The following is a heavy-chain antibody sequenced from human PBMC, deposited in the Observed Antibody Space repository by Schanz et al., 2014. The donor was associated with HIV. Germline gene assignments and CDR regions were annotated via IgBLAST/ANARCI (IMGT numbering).Heavy chain of an antibody. Sequence: QVQLVQSGAEVKKPGASVKVSCKAPGHPFTGYYIHWVRQAPGQGLEWMGWINPNSGGTNYAPKFQGRVTMTRDTSVSTAYMDLSSLRSEDTAVYYCARRRSEIVPAAIVLHYYYGFDVWGQGTTVTVSS. D-gene: IGHD2-2*02. CDR2: INPNSGGT. CDR1: GHPFTGYY. CDR3: ARRRSEIVPAAIVLHYYYGFDV. J-gene: IGHJ6*02. V-gene: IGHV1-2*02.